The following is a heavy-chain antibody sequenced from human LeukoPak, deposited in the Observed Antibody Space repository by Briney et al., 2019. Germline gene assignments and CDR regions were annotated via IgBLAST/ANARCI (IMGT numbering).Heavy chain of an antibody. CDR1: GFTFNSYA. Sequence: PGGSLRLSCAASGFTFNSYAMTWVRQAPEKGLEWVSSIIDSGISTYYGDSVKGRFTISRDNSKNTLYLQMNSLRAEDTAMYYCARDPVQWPRKGAFDIWGQGTMVTVSS. D-gene: IGHD6-19*01. CDR3: ARDPVQWPRKGAFDI. CDR2: IIDSGIST. V-gene: IGHV3-23*01. J-gene: IGHJ3*02.